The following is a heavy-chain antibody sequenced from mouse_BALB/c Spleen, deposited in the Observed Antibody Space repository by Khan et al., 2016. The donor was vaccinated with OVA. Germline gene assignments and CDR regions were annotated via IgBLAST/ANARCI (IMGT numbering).Heavy chain of an antibody. CDR2: ISSGDST. CDR3: ARDYWFAY. J-gene: IGHJ3*01. Sequence: EVQGVESGGGLVKPGGSLKLSCAASGFTFSNYAMSWVRQSPEKRLEWVASISSGDSTYYPDSVKGRFTISRDNARNILYLQMSSLRSEDTVMYYCARDYWFAYWGQGTLVTVSA. V-gene: IGHV5-6-5*01. CDR1: GFTFSNYA.